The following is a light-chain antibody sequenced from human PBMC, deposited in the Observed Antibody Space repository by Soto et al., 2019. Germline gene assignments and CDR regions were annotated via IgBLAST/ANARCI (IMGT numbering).Light chain of an antibody. CDR2: GAS. Sequence: EIVMTQSPATLSVSPGERATLSCRASQSVTSNFAWYQQKPGQAPRLLIYGASTRATGIPVRFSGSGSGTEFTLTISSLQSEDFAIYYCQQYYTTPPMYTFGQGTKLEIK. CDR3: QQYYTTPPMYT. CDR1: QSVTSN. J-gene: IGKJ2*01. V-gene: IGKV3D-15*01.